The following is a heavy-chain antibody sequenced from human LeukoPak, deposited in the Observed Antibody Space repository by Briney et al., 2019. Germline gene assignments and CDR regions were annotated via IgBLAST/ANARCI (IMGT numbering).Heavy chain of an antibody. CDR3: ARGAAGTIPDYYYFGMDV. CDR2: IYPGDSDT. D-gene: IGHD1-7*01. J-gene: IGHJ6*02. V-gene: IGHV5-51*01. CDR1: GYRFTDYW. Sequence: GESLKISCKGSGYRFTDYWIGWVRQMPGKGLEWMGIIYPGDSDTRYSPSFQGQVTISADKSINTAHLQWSSLKASDTAMYYCARGAAGTIPDYYYFGMDVWAKGPRSPSP.